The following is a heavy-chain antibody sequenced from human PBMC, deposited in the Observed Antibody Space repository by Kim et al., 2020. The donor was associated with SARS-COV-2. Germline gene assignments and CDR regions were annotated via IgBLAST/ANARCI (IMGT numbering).Heavy chain of an antibody. D-gene: IGHD6-25*01. V-gene: IGHV3-30*18. Sequence: GGSLRLSCAASGFTFSDYDMHWVRQAPGKGLEWVAVISYDGSNKYYADSVKGRFAISRDNSKNTLYVQMNSLRPEDTALYYCAKLAVAAPAAYWGQGTLVTVSS. CDR2: ISYDGSNK. J-gene: IGHJ4*02. CDR1: GFTFSDYD. CDR3: AKLAVAAPAAY.